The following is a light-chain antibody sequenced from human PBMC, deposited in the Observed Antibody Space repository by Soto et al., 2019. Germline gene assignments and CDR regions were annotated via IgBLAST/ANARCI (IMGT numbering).Light chain of an antibody. CDR1: QSINSD. CDR3: QQYGSPTWT. CDR2: GAS. Sequence: EIVMYHALATVYVSPGETTRLSCRASQSINSDVAWYQQKVGQTPRLLIHGASTRATGVPARFSGTGSETDFTLTISRLEPEDFAVYYCQQYGSPTWTFGQGTKV. J-gene: IGKJ1*01. V-gene: IGKV3-15*01.